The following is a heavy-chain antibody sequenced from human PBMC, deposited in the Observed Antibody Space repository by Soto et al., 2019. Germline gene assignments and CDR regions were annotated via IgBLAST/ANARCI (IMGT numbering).Heavy chain of an antibody. CDR2: IYYSGST. D-gene: IGHD2-2*01. V-gene: IGHV4-31*03. J-gene: IGHJ4*02. CDR1: GCSISSGRYY. CDR3: ASHFHYCSSTSCYAGPFDY. Sequence: PSETLSLTCTVSGCSISSGRYYWSWIRQHPGKGLEWIGYIYYSGSTYYNPSLKSRVTISVDTSKNQFSLKLSSVTAADTAVYYCASHFHYCSSTSCYAGPFDYWGQGALVTSPQ.